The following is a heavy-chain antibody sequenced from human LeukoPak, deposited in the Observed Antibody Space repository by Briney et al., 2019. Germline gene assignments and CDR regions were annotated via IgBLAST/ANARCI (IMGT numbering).Heavy chain of an antibody. Sequence: GGSLRLSCAASGFTFSSYGMSWVRQAPGKGLEWVPAISGSGGSTYYADSVKGRFTISRDNAKNSLFLQMNSLRAEDTAVYYCAELGITMIGGVWGKGTTVTISS. CDR1: GFTFSSYG. CDR3: AELGITMIGGV. J-gene: IGHJ6*04. D-gene: IGHD3-10*02. CDR2: ISGSGGST. V-gene: IGHV3-23*01.